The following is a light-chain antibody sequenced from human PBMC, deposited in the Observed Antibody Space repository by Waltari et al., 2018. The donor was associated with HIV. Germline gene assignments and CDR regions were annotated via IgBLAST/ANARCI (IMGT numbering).Light chain of an antibody. Sequence: QSVLTQPPSASGTPGQRVTISCSGRNSNIGRNTVNWYQQLPGTAPKLLIYNNNPRPSGVSDRFSCSKSGTSASLAISGLQSEDEADYYCAAWDDSLNAHVLFGGGTKLTVL. CDR3: AAWDDSLNAHVL. CDR2: NNN. V-gene: IGLV1-44*01. J-gene: IGLJ2*01. CDR1: NSNIGRNT.